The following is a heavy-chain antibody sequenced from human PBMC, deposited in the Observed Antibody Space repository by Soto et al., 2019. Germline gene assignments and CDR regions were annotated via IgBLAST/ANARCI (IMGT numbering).Heavy chain of an antibody. CDR1: GFTFSSYG. Sequence: ESVGGVVQPGRSLRLSCAASGFTFSSYGMHWVRQAPGKGLEWVAVIWYEGSNKYYADSVKGRFTISRDNSKNTLYLQMNSLRAEDTAVYYCARDLSRGYSYGSDYWGQGTLVTVSS. V-gene: IGHV3-33*01. CDR3: ARDLSRGYSYGSDY. J-gene: IGHJ4*02. CDR2: IWYEGSNK. D-gene: IGHD5-18*01.